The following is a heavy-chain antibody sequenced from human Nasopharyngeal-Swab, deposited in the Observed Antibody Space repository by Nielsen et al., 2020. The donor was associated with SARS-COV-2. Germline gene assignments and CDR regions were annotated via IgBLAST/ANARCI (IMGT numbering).Heavy chain of an antibody. J-gene: IGHJ6*02. CDR3: ARGAPLVAAAGTDYYYGMDV. CDR2: ISSSSSYI. D-gene: IGHD6-13*01. V-gene: IGHV3-21*01. Sequence: GESLKISCAASGFTFSSYSMNWVRQAPGKGLEWVSSISSSSSYIYYADSVKGRFTISRDNAKNSLYLQMNSLRAEETAVYYCARGAPLVAAAGTDYYYGMDVWGRGTTVTVSS. CDR1: GFTFSSYS.